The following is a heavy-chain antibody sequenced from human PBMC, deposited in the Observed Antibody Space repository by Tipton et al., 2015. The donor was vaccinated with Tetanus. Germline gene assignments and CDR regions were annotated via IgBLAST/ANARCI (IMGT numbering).Heavy chain of an antibody. D-gene: IGHD2-15*01. CDR2: IKHDETEK. CDR3: AKEFQRARIRFFDS. V-gene: IGHV3-7*04. Sequence: GSLRLSCAASGFTFSSYWMSWVRQAPGKGLEWVANIKHDETEKYYVDSVRGRFNISRDNAKRSLYLQMDSLRAEDTAVYYCAKEFQRARIRFFDSWGQGSQVTASS. J-gene: IGHJ4*02. CDR1: GFTFSSYW.